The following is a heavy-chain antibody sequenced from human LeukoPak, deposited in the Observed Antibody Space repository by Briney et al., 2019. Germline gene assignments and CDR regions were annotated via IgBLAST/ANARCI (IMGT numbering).Heavy chain of an antibody. CDR1: GFTFSSYA. CDR2: ISGSGGST. D-gene: IGHD6-13*01. CDR3: AKSQYSSSWYGSY. J-gene: IGHJ4*02. Sequence: GRSLRLSCAASGFTFSSYAMSWVRQAPGKGLEWVSAISGSGGSTYYADSVKGRFTISRDNSKNTLYLQMNSLRAEDTAVYYCAKSQYSSSWYGSYWGQGTLVTVSS. V-gene: IGHV3-23*01.